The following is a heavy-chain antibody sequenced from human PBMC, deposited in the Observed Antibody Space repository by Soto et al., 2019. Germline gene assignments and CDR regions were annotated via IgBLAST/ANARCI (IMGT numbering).Heavy chain of an antibody. Sequence: ASVKVSCKASGYTFASYGISWVRQAPGQGLEWMGWISAYNGNTNYAQKLQGRVTMTTDTSTSTAYMELRSLRSDDTAVYYCARSVYPYGSGSYYPSNYWGQGTLVTVS. CDR1: GYTFASYG. D-gene: IGHD3-10*01. CDR3: ARSVYPYGSGSYYPSNY. V-gene: IGHV1-18*04. J-gene: IGHJ4*02. CDR2: ISAYNGNT.